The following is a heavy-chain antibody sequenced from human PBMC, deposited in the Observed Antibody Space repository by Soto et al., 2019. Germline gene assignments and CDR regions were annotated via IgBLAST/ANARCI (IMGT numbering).Heavy chain of an antibody. Sequence: GGSLKLSCTASGFTFSIYAMHWVRQAPGKGLEWVAVISYDGSNKYYADSGKGRFTISRDNSKNTLYLQLNSLRAEDRALYYCAKALGRGEHVGMDVWALGTTVTVSS. V-gene: IGHV3-30*04. J-gene: IGHJ6*02. D-gene: IGHD4-17*01. CDR1: GFTFSIYA. CDR3: AKALGRGEHVGMDV. CDR2: ISYDGSNK.